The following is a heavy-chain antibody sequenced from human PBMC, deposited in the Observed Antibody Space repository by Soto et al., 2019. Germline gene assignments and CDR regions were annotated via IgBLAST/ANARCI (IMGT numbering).Heavy chain of an antibody. CDR1: GFTLSSYW. V-gene: IGHV3-74*01. CDR2: INSDGSST. CDR3: TSGPPMYCSSSSCYASPFDY. Sequence: HPGGSLRLSCAASGFTLSSYWMHWVRQAPGKGLVWVSRINSDGSSTSYADSVKGRFTISRDNAKNTLYLQMNSLRAEDTAVYYCTSGPPMYCSSSSCYASPFDYWGQGTLVTVSS. D-gene: IGHD2-2*01. J-gene: IGHJ4*02.